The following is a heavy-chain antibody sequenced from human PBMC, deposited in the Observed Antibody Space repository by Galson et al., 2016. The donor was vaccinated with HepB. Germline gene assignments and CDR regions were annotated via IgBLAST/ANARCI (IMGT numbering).Heavy chain of an antibody. CDR3: AKNDILTGYSAFDY. CDR2: ISYGGSKK. V-gene: IGHV3-30*18. Sequence: SLRLSCAASGFTFSSYGMNWVRQAPGKGLEWVAVISYGGSKKYYADSAKGRFTISRDNSKNTLYLQMNSLRAEDTAVYYCAKNDILTGYSAFDYWGQGTLVTVSS. CDR1: GFTFSSYG. D-gene: IGHD3-9*01. J-gene: IGHJ4*02.